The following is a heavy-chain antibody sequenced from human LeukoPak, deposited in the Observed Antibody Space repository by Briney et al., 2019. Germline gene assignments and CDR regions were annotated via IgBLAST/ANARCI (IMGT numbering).Heavy chain of an antibody. J-gene: IGHJ4*02. CDR1: VDSISSYY. Sequence: PSETLSLTCSVSVDSISSYYWSWIRQPPGKGLEWIGYIYYSGSTNYNPSLKSRVTISVDTSKNQFSLKLTSVNAEDTAVYYCARDNIAGRGFFDYWGQGTLVTVSS. V-gene: IGHV4-59*12. CDR3: ARDNIAGRGFFDY. D-gene: IGHD6-13*01. CDR2: IYYSGST.